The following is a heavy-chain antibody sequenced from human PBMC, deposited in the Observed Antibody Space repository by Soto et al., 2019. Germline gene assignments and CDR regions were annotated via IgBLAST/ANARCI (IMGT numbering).Heavy chain of an antibody. Sequence: WETLSLTGTVSGGSSSNSNYYWGWIRQAPGKGLEWIGSIYYSGSTYYNPSLKSRVTISLDTSKNQFSLKLSSVTAADTAVYYCARSPYQYYDSSGYYRADAFDIWGQGTMVTVSS. CDR3: ARSPYQYYDSSGYYRADAFDI. CDR2: IYYSGST. V-gene: IGHV4-39*01. D-gene: IGHD3-22*01. CDR1: GGSSSNSNYY. J-gene: IGHJ3*02.